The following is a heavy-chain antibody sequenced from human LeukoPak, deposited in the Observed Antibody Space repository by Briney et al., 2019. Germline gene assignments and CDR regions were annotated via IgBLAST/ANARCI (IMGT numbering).Heavy chain of an antibody. CDR3: AKHVGYCSSNSCYFDY. CDR1: GFTFSSYA. Sequence: PGGSLRLSCAASGFTFSSYAMSWVRQAPGKGLEWVSAIGGSGGSTYYVDSVKGRFTISRDNSKSTLYLQMNSLRAEDTAVYYCAKHVGYCSSNSCYFDYWGQGTLVTVSS. D-gene: IGHD2-2*01. V-gene: IGHV3-23*01. CDR2: IGGSGGST. J-gene: IGHJ4*02.